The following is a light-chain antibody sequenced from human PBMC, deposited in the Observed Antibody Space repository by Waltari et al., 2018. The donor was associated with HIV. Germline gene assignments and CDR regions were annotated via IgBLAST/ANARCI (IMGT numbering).Light chain of an antibody. CDR3: QSADSSGTYVV. CDR2: KDT. J-gene: IGLJ3*02. V-gene: IGLV3-25*03. Sequence: SYELTQPPSVHASPGKPARITCPGDDLQTHSAYWYRQRPGKAPILVIYKDTERPSWIPERVSCSSSGTTVTLTISGVQAEDEADYYCQSADSSGTYVVFGGGTKLTVL. CDR1: DLQTHS.